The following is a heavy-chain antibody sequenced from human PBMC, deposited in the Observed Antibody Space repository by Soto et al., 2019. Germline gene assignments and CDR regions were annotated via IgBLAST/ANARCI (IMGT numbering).Heavy chain of an antibody. V-gene: IGHV4-4*02. CDR3: ARSSYYDGSGYYGIDV. CDR1: AGPISSRNW. D-gene: IGHD3-22*01. Sequence: SETLSLSCAVSAGPISSRNWWTWVRQSPGKGLEWIGEIHHSGSTNYNPSLNSRVTISVDNSKNQFSLKLTSVTAADTAVYYCARSSYYDGSGYYGIDVWAQGNTVTVSS. J-gene: IGHJ6*02. CDR2: IHHSGST.